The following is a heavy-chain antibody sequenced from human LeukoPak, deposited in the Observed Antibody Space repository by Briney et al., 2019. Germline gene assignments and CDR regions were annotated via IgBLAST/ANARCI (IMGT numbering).Heavy chain of an antibody. CDR3: ARSFSEKFYFES. D-gene: IGHD1-26*01. CDR2: IYASGKT. V-gene: IGHV4-61*02. Sequence: PSETLSLTCTVSGDSISRGRYYWSWVRQPAGKELEWIGRIYASGKTDYNPYTPSLKSRVAMSLDTSKNQVSLYLSSVTAADTAMYFCARSFSEKFYFESWGQGTLVTVSS. CDR1: GDSISRGRYY. J-gene: IGHJ4*02.